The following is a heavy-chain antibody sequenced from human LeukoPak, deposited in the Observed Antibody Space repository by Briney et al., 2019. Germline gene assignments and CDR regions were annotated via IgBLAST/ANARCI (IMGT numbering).Heavy chain of an antibody. V-gene: IGHV3-11*01. D-gene: IGHD1-26*01. J-gene: IGHJ4*02. CDR2: ISSSVSSM. CDR3: ARDIRAVGVTLYFDY. CDR1: GFTFSDYY. Sequence: GGSLRLSCAASGFTFSDYYMSWIRQAPGKGLEWVSYISSSVSSMWYADSVKGRFTISRDNAKNSLYLQMNSLRAEDTAVYYCARDIRAVGVTLYFDYWGQGILVTVSS.